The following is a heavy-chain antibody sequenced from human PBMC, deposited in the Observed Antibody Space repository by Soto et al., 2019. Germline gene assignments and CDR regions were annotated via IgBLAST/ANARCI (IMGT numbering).Heavy chain of an antibody. V-gene: IGHV3-30*03. J-gene: IGHJ6*02. CDR1: GFTFSSYG. D-gene: IGHD2-21*02. Sequence: QVQLVESGGGVVQPGRSLRLSCAASGFTFSSYGMHWVRQAPGKGLAWGAVISYDGSNKYYADYVKGRFTISRDNSKNALYLQMNSLRAEDTAVYYCARPYCGGDGYPLSYYYYCMDVWGQGSTVTVSS. CDR3: ARPYCGGDGYPLSYYYYCMDV. CDR2: ISYDGSNK.